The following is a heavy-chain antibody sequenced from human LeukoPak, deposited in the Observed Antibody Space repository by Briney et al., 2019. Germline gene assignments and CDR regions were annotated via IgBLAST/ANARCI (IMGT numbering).Heavy chain of an antibody. CDR3: ARALWSGHIYYGMDV. CDR2: VYSDDTT. D-gene: IGHD3-10*01. Sequence: PGGSLRLSCAASGFTVNSNYMNWVRQAPGKGLEWVSVVYSDDTTYYADSVRGRFTISRDSAKNSLYLQMNSLRAEDTALYYCARALWSGHIYYGMDVWGQGTTVTVSS. CDR1: GFTVNSNY. J-gene: IGHJ6*02. V-gene: IGHV3-53*01.